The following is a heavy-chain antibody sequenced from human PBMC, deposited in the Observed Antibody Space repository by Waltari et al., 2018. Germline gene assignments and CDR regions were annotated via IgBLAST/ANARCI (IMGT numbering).Heavy chain of an antibody. CDR2: IYTSGST. Sequence: QVQLQESGPGLVKPSQTLSLTCPVPGVSISRGSYYWRWIRQPAGKGLEWIGRIYTSGSTNYNPSHKSRVTISVDTSKNQFSLKLSSVTAADTAVYYCAREQWLDFDYWGQGTLVTVSS. J-gene: IGHJ4*02. V-gene: IGHV4-61*02. D-gene: IGHD6-19*01. CDR1: GVSISRGSYY. CDR3: AREQWLDFDY.